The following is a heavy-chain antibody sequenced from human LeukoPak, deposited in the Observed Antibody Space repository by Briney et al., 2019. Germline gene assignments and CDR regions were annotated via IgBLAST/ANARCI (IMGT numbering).Heavy chain of an antibody. CDR2: IYYSGST. CDR1: GGSISSSSYY. CDR3: ARAPYYYDSSGYYPYYFDY. Sequence: PSETLSLTCTVSGGSISSSSYYWGWIRQPPGKGLEWIGSIYYSGSTYYNPSLKSRVTISVDTSKNQFSLKLSSVTAADTAVYYCARAPYYYDSSGYYPYYFDYWGQGTLVTVSS. J-gene: IGHJ4*02. D-gene: IGHD3-22*01. V-gene: IGHV4-39*01.